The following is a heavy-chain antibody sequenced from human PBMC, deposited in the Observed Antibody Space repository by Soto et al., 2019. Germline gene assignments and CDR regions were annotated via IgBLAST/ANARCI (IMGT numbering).Heavy chain of an antibody. D-gene: IGHD6-19*01. V-gene: IGHV3-21*01. CDR3: ARINSGWGPLSPYPFAY. CDR1: GFIFSRSA. CDR2: ISSSSSYI. J-gene: IGHJ4*02. Sequence: PGGSLRLSCAASGFIFSRSAMNWVRQAPGKGLEWVSSISSSSSYIYYADSVKGRFTISRDNAKNSLYLQMNSLRAEDTAVYYCARINSGWGPLSPYPFAYWGQGALVTVSS.